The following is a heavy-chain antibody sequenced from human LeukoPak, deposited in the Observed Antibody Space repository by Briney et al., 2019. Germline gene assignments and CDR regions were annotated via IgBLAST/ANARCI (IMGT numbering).Heavy chain of an antibody. V-gene: IGHV1-2*02. CDR3: ARRSHYYYYYGMDV. CDR2: INPNSGST. CDR1: GYTFTGYY. Sequence: GASVKVSCKASGYTFTGYYMHWVRQAPGQGLEWMVWINPNSGSTNYAQKFQGRVTMTRDTSISTAYMELSRLRSDDTAVYYCARRSHYYYYYGMDVWGQGTTVTVSS. J-gene: IGHJ6*02.